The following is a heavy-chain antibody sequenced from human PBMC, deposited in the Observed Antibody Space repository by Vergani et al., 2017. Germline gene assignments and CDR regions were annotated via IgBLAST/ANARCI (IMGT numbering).Heavy chain of an antibody. Sequence: QVQLVESGGGLVKPGGSLRLSCAASGFTFSDYYMSWIRPAPGKGLEWVSYISSSGSTIYYADSVKGRFTISRDNAKNSLYLEMNSLRAEDTAVYYCARGPRAAAMHYYYYYYMDVWGKGTTVTVSS. CDR1: GFTFSDYY. CDR2: ISSSGSTI. D-gene: IGHD2-2*01. CDR3: ARGPRAAAMHYYYYYYMDV. V-gene: IGHV3-11*01. J-gene: IGHJ6*03.